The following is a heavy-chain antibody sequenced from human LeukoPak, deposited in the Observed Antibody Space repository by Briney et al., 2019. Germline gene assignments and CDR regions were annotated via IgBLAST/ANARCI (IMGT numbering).Heavy chain of an antibody. CDR2: IYYSGST. Sequence: SETLSLTCTVSGGSISSYYWSWIRQPPGKGLEWIGYIYYSGSTNYNPSLKSRVTISVDTSKNQFSLKLSSVTAADTAVYYCARGYRGITIFGVVTRPFDYWGQGTLVTVSP. CDR3: ARGYRGITIFGVVTRPFDY. D-gene: IGHD3-3*01. V-gene: IGHV4-59*01. CDR1: GGSISSYY. J-gene: IGHJ4*02.